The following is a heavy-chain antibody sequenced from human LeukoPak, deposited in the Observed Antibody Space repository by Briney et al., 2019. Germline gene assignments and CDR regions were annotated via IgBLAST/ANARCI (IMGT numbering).Heavy chain of an antibody. CDR1: GFTFSNYE. D-gene: IGHD3-10*01. J-gene: IGHJ4*02. Sequence: PGGSLRLSCAASGFTFSNYEMSWVRQAPGKGLEWVSYISSSSSYTNYADSVKGRFTISRDNAKNSLYLQMNSLRAEDTAVYYCARDSPMVRGVLDYWGQGTLVTVSS. CDR3: ARDSPMVRGVLDY. CDR2: ISSSSSYT. V-gene: IGHV3-11*05.